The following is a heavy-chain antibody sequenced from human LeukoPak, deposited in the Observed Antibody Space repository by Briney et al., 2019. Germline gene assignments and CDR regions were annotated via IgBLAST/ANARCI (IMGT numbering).Heavy chain of an antibody. Sequence: PGGSLRLSCAASGFTFDDYAMHWVRQAPGKGLEWVSGISWNSGSIGYADSVKGRFTISRDNAKNSLYLQMNSLRAEDTALYYCAKDMSVDYGDYDYYGMDVWGQGTTVTVSS. J-gene: IGHJ6*02. D-gene: IGHD4-17*01. CDR2: ISWNSGSI. CDR1: GFTFDDYA. V-gene: IGHV3-9*01. CDR3: AKDMSVDYGDYDYYGMDV.